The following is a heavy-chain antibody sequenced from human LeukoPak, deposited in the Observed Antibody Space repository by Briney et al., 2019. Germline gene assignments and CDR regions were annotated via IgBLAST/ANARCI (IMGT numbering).Heavy chain of an antibody. J-gene: IGHJ3*02. Sequence: GGSLRLSCVVSGFSFSDSYMTWIRQTPGKGLEWLAYISGSGSDIYYADSVKGRFTISRDNAKNSLYLQMNSLRAEDTAVYYCARGSYSSSWYVGRAFGIWGQGTMVTVSS. CDR1: GFSFSDSY. CDR3: ARGSYSSSWYVGRAFGI. V-gene: IGHV3-11*01. CDR2: ISGSGSDI. D-gene: IGHD6-13*01.